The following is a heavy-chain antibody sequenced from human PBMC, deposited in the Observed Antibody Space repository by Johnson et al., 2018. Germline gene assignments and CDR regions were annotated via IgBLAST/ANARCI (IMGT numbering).Heavy chain of an antibody. V-gene: IGHV3-30*18. J-gene: IGHJ6*03. D-gene: IGHD5/OR15-5a*01. CDR1: GFTFSSYG. Sequence: QVQLVQSGGGVVQPGRSRRLSCAASGFTFSSYGMHWVRQAPGKGLEWVAVISYDGSKKSYADSVKGRFTISRDNSKNTLYLQMNSRRAEDTAVYYCAKDQCVQCRYYYYMDVWGKGTTVTVSS. CDR2: ISYDGSKK. CDR3: AKDQCVQCRYYYYMDV.